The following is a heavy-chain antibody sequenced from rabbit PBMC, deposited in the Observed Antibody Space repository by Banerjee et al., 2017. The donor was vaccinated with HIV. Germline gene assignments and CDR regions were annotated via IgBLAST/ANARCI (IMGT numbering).Heavy chain of an antibody. CDR2: IYTVTANT. Sequence: QEQLEESGGDLVKPEGSLTITCTASGFSFSNKYVMCWVRQAPGKGLELIACIYTVTANTWYASWVNGRFTISKSTSLNTVTLQMTSLTAADTATYFCARDLAAVTGWNFGLWGQGTLVTVS. V-gene: IGHV1S43*01. D-gene: IGHD7-1*01. CDR1: GFSFSNKYV. J-gene: IGHJ4*01. CDR3: ARDLAAVTGWNFGL.